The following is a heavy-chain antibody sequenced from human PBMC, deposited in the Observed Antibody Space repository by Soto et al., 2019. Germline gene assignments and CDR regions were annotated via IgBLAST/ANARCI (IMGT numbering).Heavy chain of an antibody. J-gene: IGHJ4*02. Sequence: QVQLVESGGGVVQPGRSLRLSCAASGFTFSSYGMHWVRQAPGKGLERVAVIWYDGSNKYYADSVKGRFTISRDNSKNTLYLQMNSLRAEDTAVYYCARDEGPGYCSGGSCYPLDYWGQGTLVTVSS. D-gene: IGHD2-15*01. CDR3: ARDEGPGYCSGGSCYPLDY. CDR2: IWYDGSNK. CDR1: GFTFSSYG. V-gene: IGHV3-33*01.